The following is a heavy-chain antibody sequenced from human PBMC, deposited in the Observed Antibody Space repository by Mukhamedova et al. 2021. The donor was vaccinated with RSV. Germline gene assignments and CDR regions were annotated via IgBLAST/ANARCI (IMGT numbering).Heavy chain of an antibody. Sequence: IHPADSDTKYSPSFQGQVTLSVDKSINTAYLQWSTLEASDTAKYYCARQSSGSFFNFYMDVWGKGTTVTVSS. D-gene: IGHD3-10*01. V-gene: IGHV5-51*01. CDR3: ARQSSGSFFNFYMDV. J-gene: IGHJ6*03. CDR2: IHPADSDT.